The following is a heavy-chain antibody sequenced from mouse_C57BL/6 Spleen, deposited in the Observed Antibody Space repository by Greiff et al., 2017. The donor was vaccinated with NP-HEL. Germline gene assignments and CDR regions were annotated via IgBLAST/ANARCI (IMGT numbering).Heavy chain of an antibody. D-gene: IGHD2-5*01. Sequence: EVMLVESGGDLVKPGGSLKLSCAASGFTFSSYGMSWVRQTPDKRLAWVATISSGGSYTYYPDSVKGRFTISRDNAKNTLYLQMSSLKSEDTAMYYCARAPAYYSNYDYFDYWGQGTTRTVSS. J-gene: IGHJ2*01. CDR1: GFTFSSYG. CDR3: ARAPAYYSNYDYFDY. CDR2: ISSGGSYT. V-gene: IGHV5-6*01.